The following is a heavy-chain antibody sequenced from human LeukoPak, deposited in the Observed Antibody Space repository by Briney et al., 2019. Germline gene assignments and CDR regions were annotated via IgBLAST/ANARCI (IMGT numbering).Heavy chain of an antibody. CDR1: GFTFSSAW. CDR3: SALPREGSLFDY. CDR2: FTSNVDGGTT. J-gene: IGHJ4*02. V-gene: IGHV3-15*01. D-gene: IGHD3-10*01. Sequence: GGSLRLSCAASGFTFSSAWMSWVRQAPGKGLEWVGRFTSNVDGGTTDYAAPVKGRFTISRDDSKNMLYLQMNSLKSEDTAVYYCSALPREGSLFDYWGQGTLVTVSS.